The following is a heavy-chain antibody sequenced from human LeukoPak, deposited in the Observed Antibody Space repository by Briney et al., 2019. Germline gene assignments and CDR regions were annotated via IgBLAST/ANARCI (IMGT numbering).Heavy chain of an antibody. CDR1: GGSISSYY. Sequence: KPSETLSLTCTVSGGSISSYYWSWIRQPPGKGLEWIGYIYYSGSTNYNPSLKSRVTISVDTSKNQFSLKLSSVTAADTAVYYCARGETTVTSNFDYWGQGTLVTVSS. V-gene: IGHV4-59*08. CDR3: ARGETTVTSNFDY. J-gene: IGHJ4*02. CDR2: IYYSGST. D-gene: IGHD4-11*01.